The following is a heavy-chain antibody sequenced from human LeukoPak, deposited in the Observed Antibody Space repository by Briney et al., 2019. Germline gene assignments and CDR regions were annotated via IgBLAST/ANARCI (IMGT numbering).Heavy chain of an antibody. CDR3: ASVVVPAVMFPFFDY. J-gene: IGHJ4*02. CDR1: GGTFSSYA. CDR2: IIPIFGTA. V-gene: IGHV1-69*05. Sequence: SVKVSCKASGGTFSSYAISWARQAPGQGLEWMGRIIPIFGTANYAQKFQGRVTITTDESTSTAYMELSSLRSEDTTVYYCASVVVPAVMFPFFDYWGQGSLVTVSS. D-gene: IGHD2-2*01.